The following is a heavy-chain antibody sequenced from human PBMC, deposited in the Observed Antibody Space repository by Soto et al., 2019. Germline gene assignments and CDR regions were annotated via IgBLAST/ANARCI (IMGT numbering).Heavy chain of an antibody. CDR2: IIPILGIA. V-gene: IGHV1-69*08. D-gene: IGHD4-17*01. Sequence: QVQLVQSGAEVKKPGSSVKVSCKASGGTFSSYTISWVRQAPGQGLEWMGRIIPILGIANYAQKFQGRVTITADKSTSTAYMELSSLRSEDTAVYYCAREADSCDSPGNFDYWGQGTLVTVSS. CDR3: AREADSCDSPGNFDY. J-gene: IGHJ4*02. CDR1: GGTFSSYT.